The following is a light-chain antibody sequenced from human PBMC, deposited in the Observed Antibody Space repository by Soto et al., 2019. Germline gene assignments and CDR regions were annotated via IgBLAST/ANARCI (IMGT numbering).Light chain of an antibody. CDR3: QQSYRSPYT. Sequence: DIPLTQSPSSLSASVGDRVTVTGRTSQSINIYLNWYQQKPGKAPTLLIYGASSLKSGVPSRFSGVGSRTDFTLTISSLQTEDFATYYCQQSYRSPYTFGQGTKLEI. V-gene: IGKV1-39*01. CDR2: GAS. J-gene: IGKJ2*01. CDR1: QSINIY.